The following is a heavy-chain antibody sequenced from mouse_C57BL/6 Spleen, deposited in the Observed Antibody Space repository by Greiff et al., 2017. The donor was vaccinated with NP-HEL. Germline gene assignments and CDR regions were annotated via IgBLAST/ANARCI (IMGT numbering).Heavy chain of an antibody. CDR3: ARPGGSSSPYFDV. D-gene: IGHD1-1*01. V-gene: IGHV1-19*01. CDR1: GYTFTDYY. CDR2: INPYNGGT. Sequence: VQLQQSGPVLVKPGASVKMSCKASGYTFTDYYMNWVKQSHGKSLEWIGVINPYNGGTSYNQKFKGKATLTVDKSSSTAYMELNSLTSEDSAVYYCARPGGSSSPYFDVWGTGTTVTVSS. J-gene: IGHJ1*03.